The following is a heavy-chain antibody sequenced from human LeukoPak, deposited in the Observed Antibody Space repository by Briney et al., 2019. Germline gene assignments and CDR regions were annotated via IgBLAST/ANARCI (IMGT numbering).Heavy chain of an antibody. CDR3: ARVSTGPGGGAVDY. J-gene: IGHJ4*02. CDR1: GFTFERYS. Sequence: GGSLRLSCAASGFTFERYSMNWVRQAPGKGLEWLSYISNSGSTIYYADSMKGQLTVSRDNAKNSLYLQMNSLRAEDTAVYYCARVSTGPGGGAVDYWGQGTLVTVSS. D-gene: IGHD3-10*01. V-gene: IGHV3-48*01. CDR2: ISNSGSTI.